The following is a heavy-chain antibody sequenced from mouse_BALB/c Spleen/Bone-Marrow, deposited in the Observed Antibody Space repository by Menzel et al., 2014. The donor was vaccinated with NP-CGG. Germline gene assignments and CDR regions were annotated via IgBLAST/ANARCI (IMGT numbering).Heavy chain of an antibody. CDR2: INPSNGRT. V-gene: IGHV1S81*02. Sequence: LVESGAELVKPGASVKLSCEASGYTFTSYWIHWVKLRPGQGLEWIGEINPSNGRTNYNEKFKNKATLTVDKSSSTAYIQLSSLTSEDSAVYYCARYGGPAWFAYWGQGTLVTVSA. CDR1: GYTFTSYW. D-gene: IGHD1-1*02. J-gene: IGHJ3*01. CDR3: ARYGGPAWFAY.